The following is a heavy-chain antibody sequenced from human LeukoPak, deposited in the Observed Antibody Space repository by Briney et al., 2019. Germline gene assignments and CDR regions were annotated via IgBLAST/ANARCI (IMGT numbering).Heavy chain of an antibody. CDR2: INHSGST. V-gene: IGHV4-34*01. CDR3: ASNRDAFDI. J-gene: IGHJ3*02. Sequence: SETLSLTCAVYGGSFSVYYWSWIRQPPGKGLEWIGEINHSGSTNYNPSLKSRVTISVDTSKNQFSLKLSSVTAADTAVYYCASNRDAFDIWGQGTMVTVSS. CDR1: GGSFSVYY.